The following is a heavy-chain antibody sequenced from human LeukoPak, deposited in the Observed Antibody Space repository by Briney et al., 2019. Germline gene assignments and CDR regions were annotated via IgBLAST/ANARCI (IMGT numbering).Heavy chain of an antibody. D-gene: IGHD3-10*01. CDR3: ANRGKYYFDY. Sequence: PGGSLRLSCVASGFTFSNYAMSWVRQAPGKGLEWVPSISDGGGGTYYADSVKGRFTISRDNSKNTLYLLMNSLRAEDTAIYYCANRGKYYFDYWGQGTLVTVSS. V-gene: IGHV3-23*01. J-gene: IGHJ4*02. CDR1: GFTFSNYA. CDR2: ISDGGGGT.